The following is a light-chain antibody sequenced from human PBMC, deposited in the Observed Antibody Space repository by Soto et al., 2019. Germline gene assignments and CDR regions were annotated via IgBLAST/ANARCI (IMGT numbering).Light chain of an antibody. Sequence: EIVMTQSPATLSVSPGERATLSCRASQSISSDVAWYQQKPGQAPRLLIYGASTTATGIAARFSGSGSGTEFTLTISSLQSEDFAVYYCQQRSNWPWTFGQGTKVEIK. CDR1: QSISSD. CDR2: GAS. J-gene: IGKJ1*01. V-gene: IGKV3-15*01. CDR3: QQRSNWPWT.